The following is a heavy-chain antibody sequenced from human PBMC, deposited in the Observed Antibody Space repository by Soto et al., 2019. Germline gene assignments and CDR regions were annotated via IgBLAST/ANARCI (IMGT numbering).Heavy chain of an antibody. CDR3: ARGRYGLGPHFDY. D-gene: IGHD5-18*01. Sequence: SLKVSCKASGYTFTRYGISWVRQALGQGLEWMGGIIPIFGTANYAQKFQGRVTITADESTSTAYMELSSLRSEDTAVYYCARGRYGLGPHFDYCGQRTLANGSS. J-gene: IGHJ4*02. V-gene: IGHV1-69*13. CDR1: GYTFTRYG. CDR2: IIPIFGTA.